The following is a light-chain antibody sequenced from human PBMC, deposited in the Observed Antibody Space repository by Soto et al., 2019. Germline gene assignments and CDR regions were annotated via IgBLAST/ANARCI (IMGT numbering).Light chain of an antibody. CDR1: SSDVGGYKY. CDR2: EVN. Sequence: QSVLTQPPSASGSPGQSVTISCTGTSSDVGGYKYVSWYQQHPGKAPKLMIFEVNNRPSGVPDRFSGSKSGTTASLTVSGLQAEDEADYYCSSYAGSNNLGVFGTGTKVTVL. V-gene: IGLV2-8*01. CDR3: SSYAGSNNLGV. J-gene: IGLJ1*01.